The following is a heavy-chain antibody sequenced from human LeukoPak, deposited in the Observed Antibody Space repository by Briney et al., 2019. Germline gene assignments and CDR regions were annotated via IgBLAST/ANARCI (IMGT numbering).Heavy chain of an antibody. J-gene: IGHJ2*01. V-gene: IGHV3-48*03. CDR1: GFTFSSYE. CDR2: ISRSGSTI. CDR3: AGGSGSYWYFDL. Sequence: PGGSLRLSCAASGFTFSSYEMNWVRQAPGKGLEWVSYISRSGSTIYYADSVKGRFTISRDNAKNSLYLQMNSLRAEETAVYYCAGGSGSYWYFDLWGRGTLVTVSS. D-gene: IGHD2-15*01.